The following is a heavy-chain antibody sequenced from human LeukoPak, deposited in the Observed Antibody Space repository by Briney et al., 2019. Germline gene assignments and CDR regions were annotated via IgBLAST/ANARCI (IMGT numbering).Heavy chain of an antibody. CDR3: AKRDSSGSLPRLFDY. CDR1: GFTVSSNY. V-gene: IGHV3-66*01. Sequence: GGSLRLSCAASGFTVSSNYMSWVRQAPGKGLEWVSVIYSGGSTYYADSVKGRFTISRDNSKITLYLQMNSLRAEDTAVYYCAKRDSSGSLPRLFDYWGQGTLVTVSS. D-gene: IGHD6-19*01. J-gene: IGHJ4*02. CDR2: IYSGGST.